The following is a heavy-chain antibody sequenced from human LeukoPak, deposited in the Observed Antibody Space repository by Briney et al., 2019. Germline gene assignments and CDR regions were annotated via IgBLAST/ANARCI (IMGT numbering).Heavy chain of an antibody. CDR3: AKERKTYFYDTSGYPIDY. J-gene: IGHJ4*02. D-gene: IGHD3-22*01. Sequence: GGSLILSCAASGFTFSSYGIHWVRQAPGKGLEWVAFIRYDGTNKYYADSVKGRFTSSRDNSKNTLYLQMNSMRAEDTAVYYCAKERKTYFYDTSGYPIDYWGQGTLVTVSS. CDR2: IRYDGTNK. V-gene: IGHV3-30*02. CDR1: GFTFSSYG.